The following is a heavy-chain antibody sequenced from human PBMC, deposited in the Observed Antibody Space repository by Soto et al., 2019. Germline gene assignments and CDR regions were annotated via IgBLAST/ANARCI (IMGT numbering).Heavy chain of an antibody. CDR2: IIPIFGTA. D-gene: IGHD3-10*01. CDR1: GGTFSSYA. CDR3: ARAGPRFGEPEQRFDP. Sequence: QVQLVQSGAEVKKPGSSVKVSCKASGGTFSSYAISWVRQAPGQGLEWMGGIIPIFGTANYAQKFQGRVTITADESPSTGYMELSSLRSEETAVYYCARAGPRFGEPEQRFDPWGQGTLVTVSS. V-gene: IGHV1-69*01. J-gene: IGHJ5*02.